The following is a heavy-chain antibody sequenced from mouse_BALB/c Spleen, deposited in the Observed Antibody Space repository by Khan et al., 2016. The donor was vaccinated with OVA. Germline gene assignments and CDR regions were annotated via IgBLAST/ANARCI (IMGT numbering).Heavy chain of an antibody. CDR2: INPSSGHT. Sequence: VQLQQSGAELAKPGASVKMSCKASGYTFSNYWIHWVIQRPGQGLEWIGYINPSSGHTYYNQTFNDKATLTTDKSSSTAYMQLSSLTSEDSAVYYCARDRIDYWGQGTTLTVSA. CDR3: ARDRIDY. J-gene: IGHJ2*01. CDR1: GYTFSNYW. V-gene: IGHV1-7*01.